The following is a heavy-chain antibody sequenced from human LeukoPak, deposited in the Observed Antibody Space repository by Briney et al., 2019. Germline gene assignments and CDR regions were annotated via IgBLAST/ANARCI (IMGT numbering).Heavy chain of an antibody. V-gene: IGHV1-18*01. CDR2: ISAYNGNT. J-gene: IGHJ4*02. Sequence: ASVTVSCKASGYTFTSYGISWVRQAPGQGLEWMGWISAYNGNTNYAQKLQGRVTMTTDTSTSTAYMELRSLRSDDTAVYYCARDSPYSGSYSYYFDYWGQGTLVTVSS. CDR1: GYTFTSYG. D-gene: IGHD1-26*01. CDR3: ARDSPYSGSYSYYFDY.